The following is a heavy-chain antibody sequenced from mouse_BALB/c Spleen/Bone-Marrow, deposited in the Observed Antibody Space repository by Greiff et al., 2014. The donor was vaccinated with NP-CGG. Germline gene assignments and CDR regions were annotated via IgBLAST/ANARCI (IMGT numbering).Heavy chain of an antibody. V-gene: IGHV5-17*02. CDR2: ISSGSSTV. Sequence: DVMLVESGGGLVQPGGSRKLSCAASGFTFSSFGMHWVRQAPEKGLKWVAYISSGSSTVYYADKVMGRFTISRDNPKNTLFLQMTSLRSEDTAMYYCARSGSSSGYFDYWGQGTTLTVSS. CDR3: ARSGSSSGYFDY. J-gene: IGHJ2*01. D-gene: IGHD1-1*01. CDR1: GFTFSSFG.